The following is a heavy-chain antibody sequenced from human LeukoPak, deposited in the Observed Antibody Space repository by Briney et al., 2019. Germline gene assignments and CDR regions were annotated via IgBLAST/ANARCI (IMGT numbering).Heavy chain of an antibody. CDR2: INPNSGGT. J-gene: IGHJ4*02. CDR1: GYTFTGYY. CDR3: ARAPKDGYIYFDY. D-gene: IGHD5-24*01. Sequence: ASVTVSCKASGYTFTGYYMHWVRQAPGQGLEWMGRINPNSGGTNYAQKFQGRVTMTRDTSISTAYMELSRLRSDDTAVYYCARAPKDGYIYFDYWGQGTLVTVSS. V-gene: IGHV1-2*06.